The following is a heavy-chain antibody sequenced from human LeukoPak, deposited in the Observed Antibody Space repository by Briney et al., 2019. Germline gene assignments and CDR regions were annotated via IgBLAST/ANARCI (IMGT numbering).Heavy chain of an antibody. CDR1: GYTFTDYY. J-gene: IGHJ4*02. D-gene: IGHD2-2*01. CDR2: INPNDGDT. Sequence: ASVKVSCKASGYTFTDYYMHCVRQAPGQGFEWMGWINPNDGDTNYAQKSQGRVTMTRDTSISTAHMEVSRLRSDDTAVYYCARANFLYCSSSTCLFDYWGQGTLVTVSS. CDR3: ARANFLYCSSSTCLFDY. V-gene: IGHV1-2*02.